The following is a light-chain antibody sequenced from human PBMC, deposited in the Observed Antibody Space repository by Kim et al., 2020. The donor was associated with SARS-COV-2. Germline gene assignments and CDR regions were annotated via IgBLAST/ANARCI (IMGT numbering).Light chain of an antibody. J-gene: IGLJ2*01. CDR3: NSRDSSGNHRVV. CDR1: SLRIYY. CDR2: GKN. Sequence: SSELTQDPAVSVALGQTVRITCQGDSLRIYYASWYQQKPGQAPVLVIYGKNNRPSGIPDRFSGSSSGNTASLPITGAQAEDEADYYCNSRDSSGNHRVVF. V-gene: IGLV3-19*01.